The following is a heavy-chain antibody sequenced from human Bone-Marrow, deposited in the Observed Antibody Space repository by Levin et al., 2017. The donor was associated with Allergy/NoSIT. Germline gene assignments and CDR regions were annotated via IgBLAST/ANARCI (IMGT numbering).Heavy chain of an antibody. J-gene: IGHJ4*02. Sequence: SCAASGFTFSNYWMHWVRQVPGRGLVWISYINPDGSSTSYADSVKGRFTISRDNAKNMLYLQMSSLRAEDTAVYYCLRVSASSPVPFDYWGQGTLVTVSS. CDR3: LRVSASSPVPFDY. V-gene: IGHV3-74*01. CDR1: GFTFSNYW. CDR2: INPDGSST. D-gene: IGHD2-2*01.